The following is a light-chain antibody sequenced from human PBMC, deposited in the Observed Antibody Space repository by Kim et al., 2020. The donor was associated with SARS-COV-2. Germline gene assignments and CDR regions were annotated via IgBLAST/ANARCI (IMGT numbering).Light chain of an antibody. CDR1: SSDIGNYNY. V-gene: IGLV2-8*01. Sequence: QSALTQPPSASGSAGQSVTITCTGTSSDIGNYNYVSWYQQHSGKAPKLLIFEVTKRPSGVPDRFSVSKSDNVASLTVAGLQAEDEADYYCNSHSGGNNCVFGGGTQLTVL. CDR3: NSHSGGNNCV. J-gene: IGLJ3*02. CDR2: EVT.